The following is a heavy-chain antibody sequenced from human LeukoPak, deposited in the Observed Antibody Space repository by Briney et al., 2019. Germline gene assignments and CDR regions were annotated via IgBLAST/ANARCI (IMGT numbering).Heavy chain of an antibody. CDR3: ARGCGSGNYYPKDY. Sequence: PSETLSLTCAVYGGSFSGYYWSWIRQPPGKGLEWIGEINHSGSTNYNPSLKSRVTISVDTSKNQWSLKLTSVTAADTAVYYCARGCGSGNYYPKDYWGQGTLVTVSS. D-gene: IGHD3-10*01. CDR2: INHSGST. CDR1: GGSFSGYY. V-gene: IGHV4-34*01. J-gene: IGHJ4*02.